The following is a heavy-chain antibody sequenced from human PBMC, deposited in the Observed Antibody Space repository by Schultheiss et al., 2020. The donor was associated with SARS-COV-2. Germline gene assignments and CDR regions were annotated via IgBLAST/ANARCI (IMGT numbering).Heavy chain of an antibody. Sequence: ASVKVSCKASGYTFTDYFMYWVRQAPGQGLEWMGWVIPKSGGTTYAQKFQGRVTITADESTSTAYMELSSLRSEDTAVYYCARSGGYSSGSRPYYWGQGTLVTVAS. V-gene: IGHV1-2*02. J-gene: IGHJ4*02. CDR2: VIPKSGGT. D-gene: IGHD6-19*01. CDR3: ARSGGYSSGSRPYY. CDR1: GYTFTDYF.